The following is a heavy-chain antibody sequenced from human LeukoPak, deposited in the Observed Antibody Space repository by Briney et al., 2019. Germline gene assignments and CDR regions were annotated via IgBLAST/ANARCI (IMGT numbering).Heavy chain of an antibody. CDR1: GYTLTELS. J-gene: IGHJ4*02. CDR3: ATDTYYYDSSGFD. D-gene: IGHD3-22*01. CDR2: FDPEDGET. Sequence: ASVKVSCKVSGYTLTELSMHWVRQAPGKGLGWMGGFDPEDGETIYAQKFQGRVTMTEDTSTDTAYMELSSLRSEDTAVYYCATDTYYYDSSGFDWGQGTLVTVSS. V-gene: IGHV1-24*01.